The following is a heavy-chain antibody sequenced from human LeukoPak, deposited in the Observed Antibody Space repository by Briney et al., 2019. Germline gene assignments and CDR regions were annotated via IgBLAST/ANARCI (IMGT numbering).Heavy chain of an antibody. CDR2: INHSGST. J-gene: IGHJ4*02. Sequence: PSETLSLTCAVYGGSFSGYYWSWIRQPPGKGLEWIGEINHSGSTNYNQSLKSRVTISVDTSKNQFSLKLSSVTAADTAVYYCARHSTFFGVVIIKGRVRGPFDYWGQGTLVTVSS. V-gene: IGHV4-34*01. CDR3: ARHSTFFGVVIIKGRVRGPFDY. CDR1: GGSFSGYY. D-gene: IGHD3-3*01.